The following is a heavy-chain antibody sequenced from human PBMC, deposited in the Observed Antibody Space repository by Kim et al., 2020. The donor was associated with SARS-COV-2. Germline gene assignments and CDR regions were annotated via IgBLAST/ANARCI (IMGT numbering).Heavy chain of an antibody. Sequence: ASVKVSCKASGFTFTDYYMHWVRQAPGQGLEWMGWINAKSGDRNSAQKFQGSVTMTRDTSTRTIYIEVRRLTSDDTAVYYCAREGRYGRSDSAAFDFWGQGTMVTVST. CDR1: GFTFTDYY. CDR2: INAKSGDR. J-gene: IGHJ3*01. V-gene: IGHV1-2*02. CDR3: AREGRYGRSDSAAFDF. D-gene: IGHD5-18*01.